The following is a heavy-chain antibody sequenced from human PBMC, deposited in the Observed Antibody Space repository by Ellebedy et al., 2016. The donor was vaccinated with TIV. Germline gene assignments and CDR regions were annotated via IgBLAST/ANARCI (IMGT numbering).Heavy chain of an antibody. CDR1: GFSLSPSRVG. V-gene: IGHV2-5*02. Sequence: SGPTLVNPTQTFTLTCTFSGFSLSPSRVGVGWIRQTPGKALEWLALIYWDDDKRYSPSLKSRLTITKDTSKNQVVLTMTNMYPVDTATYYCAHTITMVRGVITYHYYGMDVWGQGTTVTVSS. CDR3: AHTITMVRGVITYHYYGMDV. CDR2: IYWDDDK. D-gene: IGHD3-10*01. J-gene: IGHJ6*02.